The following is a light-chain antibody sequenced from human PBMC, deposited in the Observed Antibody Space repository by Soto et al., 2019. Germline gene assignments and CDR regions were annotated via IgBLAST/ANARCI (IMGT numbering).Light chain of an antibody. V-gene: IGLV2-8*01. Sequence: QSALTQPPSASGSPGQSVTISCTGTSSDVGAYNSVSWYQQYPGKAPKLMIYEVNNRPSGVSDRFSASKSGKTASLTVSGLQPEDEADYHCTSYTGRYIYVFGRGTKLTVL. CDR2: EVN. CDR1: SSDVGAYNS. CDR3: TSYTGRYIYV. J-gene: IGLJ3*02.